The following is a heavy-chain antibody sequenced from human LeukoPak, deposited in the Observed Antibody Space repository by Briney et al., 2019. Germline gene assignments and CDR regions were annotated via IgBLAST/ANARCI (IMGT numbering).Heavy chain of an antibody. V-gene: IGHV3-33*01. D-gene: IGHD5-24*01. Sequence: PGGSLRLSCAASGFTFSSYGMHWVRQAPGKGLEWVAVIWYDGSNKYYADSVKGRFTISRDNSNNTLYLQMNSLRAEDTAVYYCARERRDGYNTCFDYWGQGTLVTVSS. CDR2: IWYDGSNK. CDR1: GFTFSSYG. J-gene: IGHJ4*02. CDR3: ARERRDGYNTCFDY.